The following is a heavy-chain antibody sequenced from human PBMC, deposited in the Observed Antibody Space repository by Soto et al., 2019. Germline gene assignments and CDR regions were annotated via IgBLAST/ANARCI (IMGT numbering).Heavy chain of an antibody. J-gene: IGHJ5*02. V-gene: IGHV3-30*18. Sequence: QVQLVESGGGVVQPGRSLRLSCAASGFTFSSYGMHWVRQAPGKGLEWVAVISYDGSNKYYADSVKGRFTISRDNSKNTLYLQMNSLRAEDTAVYYCAKDRSGGFDPWSQGTLVTVSS. CDR2: ISYDGSNK. D-gene: IGHD3-10*01. CDR1: GFTFSSYG. CDR3: AKDRSGGFDP.